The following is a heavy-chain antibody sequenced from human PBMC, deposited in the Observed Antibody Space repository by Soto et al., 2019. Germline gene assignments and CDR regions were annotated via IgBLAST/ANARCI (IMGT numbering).Heavy chain of an antibody. Sequence: SETLSLTCTVSGGSISSYYWSWIRQPPGKGLEWIGYIYDTGSTTYNPSLKSRVTISVDTSNNQFSLKLSSVTAADTAVYYCARLLWDSSGWYLSSWGQGTLVTVSS. CDR3: ARLLWDSSGWYLSS. D-gene: IGHD6-19*01. CDR1: GGSISSYY. V-gene: IGHV4-59*08. CDR2: IYDTGST. J-gene: IGHJ5*02.